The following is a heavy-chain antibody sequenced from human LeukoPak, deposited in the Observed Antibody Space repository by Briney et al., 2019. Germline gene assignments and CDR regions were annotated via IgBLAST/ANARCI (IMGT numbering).Heavy chain of an antibody. Sequence: GESLKISCKGSGYIFTSYWIGWVRQMPGKGLEWMGIIYPGDSDTRYSPSFQGQVTISADKSISTAYLQWSSLKASDTAMYYCARGLYCSSTSCYTPIDAFDIWGQGTMVTVSS. CDR2: IYPGDSDT. D-gene: IGHD2-2*02. CDR3: ARGLYCSSTSCYTPIDAFDI. J-gene: IGHJ3*02. CDR1: GYIFTSYW. V-gene: IGHV5-51*01.